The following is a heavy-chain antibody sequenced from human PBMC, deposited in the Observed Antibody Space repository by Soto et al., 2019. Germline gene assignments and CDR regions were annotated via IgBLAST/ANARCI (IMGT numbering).Heavy chain of an antibody. V-gene: IGHV3-48*03. CDR1: EFTFSSYE. J-gene: IGHJ4*02. Sequence: RRLSCVASEFTFSSYEMNWVRQAPGKGLEWVSYISSSGTIIYYTDSVKGRFTISRDNAKKSLYLQMNSLRAEDTAVYYCVRFGGAAAGPGDYWGQGTLVTVSS. D-gene: IGHD6-13*01. CDR3: VRFGGAAAGPGDY. CDR2: ISSSGTII.